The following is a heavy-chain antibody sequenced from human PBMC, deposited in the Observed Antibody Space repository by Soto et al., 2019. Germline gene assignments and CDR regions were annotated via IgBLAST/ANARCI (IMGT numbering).Heavy chain of an antibody. Sequence: PSETLSLSCAVSGGSFSGYYWTWSRQPPGTGLEWIGEIKHSGSTNYNPSLKSRVTISVDTSKNQFSLKLTSVTAADTAVYYCARRGGSGYYYALDYWGQGTLVTVSS. V-gene: IGHV4-34*01. D-gene: IGHD3-22*01. CDR3: ARRGGSGYYYALDY. CDR2: IKHSGST. CDR1: GGSFSGYY. J-gene: IGHJ4*02.